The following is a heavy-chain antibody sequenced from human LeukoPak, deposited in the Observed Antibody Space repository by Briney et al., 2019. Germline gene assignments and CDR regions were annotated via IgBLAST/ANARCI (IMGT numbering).Heavy chain of an antibody. CDR3: ARGLLHWNYYDSSGSAEISC. D-gene: IGHD3-22*01. J-gene: IGHJ4*02. CDR1: GGTFSSYA. CDR2: IIPIFGTA. Sequence: GASVKVSCKASGGTFSSYAISWVRQAPGQGLEWMGRIIPIFGTANYAQKFQGRVTITTDESTSTAYMELSSLRSDDTAVYYCARGLLHWNYYDSSGSAEISCWGQGTLVTVSS. V-gene: IGHV1-69*05.